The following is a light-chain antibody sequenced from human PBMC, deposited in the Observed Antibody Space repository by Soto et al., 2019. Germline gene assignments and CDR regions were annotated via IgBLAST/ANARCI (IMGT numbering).Light chain of an antibody. CDR3: QQYNNWPRT. CDR1: QSVSSY. CDR2: DAS. J-gene: IGKJ1*01. Sequence: EIVLTQSPATLSLSPGERATLSRRASQSVSSYLAWYQQKPGQAPRLLIYDASNRATGIPARFSGSGSGTDFTLTISSLEPEDFAVYYCQQYNNWPRTFGQGTKVDIK. V-gene: IGKV3-11*01.